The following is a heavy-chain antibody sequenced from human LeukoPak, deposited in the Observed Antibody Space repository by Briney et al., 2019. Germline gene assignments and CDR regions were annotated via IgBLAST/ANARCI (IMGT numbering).Heavy chain of an antibody. CDR3: APTPVVVVAAY. Sequence: GGSLRLSCAASGFTFSSYAMHWVRQAPGKGLEWVAVISYDGSNKYYADSVKGRFTISRDNSKNTLYLQMNSLRAEDTAVYYCAPTPVVVVAAYWGQGTLVTVSS. CDR2: ISYDGSNK. V-gene: IGHV3-30-3*01. D-gene: IGHD2-15*01. CDR1: GFTFSSYA. J-gene: IGHJ4*02.